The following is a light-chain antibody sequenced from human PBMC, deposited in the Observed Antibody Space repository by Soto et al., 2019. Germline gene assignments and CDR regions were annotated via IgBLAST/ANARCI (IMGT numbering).Light chain of an antibody. CDR2: GAS. Sequence: EIVLTQSPGTLSLSPGERATLSCRASQSVSSSYLAWYQQKPGQAPRLLIYGASSSATGIPDRFGGSGSGTDFTLTISRLEPEDFAVYYCQQYGSSPPLTFGGGTKVEIK. CDR3: QQYGSSPPLT. J-gene: IGKJ4*01. V-gene: IGKV3-20*01. CDR1: QSVSSSY.